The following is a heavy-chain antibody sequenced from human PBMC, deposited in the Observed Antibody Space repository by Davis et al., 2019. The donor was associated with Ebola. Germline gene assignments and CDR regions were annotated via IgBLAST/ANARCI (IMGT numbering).Heavy chain of an antibody. Sequence: MPSETLSLTCSVSGYSISSDYYWGWIRQPPGKRLEWIANIYHSGTTYYNPSLKSRVTISVDTSKNQFSLKLSSVTAEDTAVYYCARDNRGYSYGHYYYYYYGMDVWGKGTTVTVSS. CDR1: GYSISSDYY. V-gene: IGHV4-38-2*02. D-gene: IGHD5-18*01. CDR2: IYHSGTT. CDR3: ARDNRGYSYGHYYYYYYGMDV. J-gene: IGHJ6*04.